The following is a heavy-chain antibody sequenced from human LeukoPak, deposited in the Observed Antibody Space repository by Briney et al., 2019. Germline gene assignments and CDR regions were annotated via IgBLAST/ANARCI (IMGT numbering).Heavy chain of an antibody. D-gene: IGHD2-15*01. V-gene: IGHV3-49*04. CDR3: TRVSLVAAYVFFDY. Sequence: GGSLRLSCTASGFTFGDYAMSWVRQAPGKWLEWVSIIRSKAYGGTTEYAASVKGRFTISRDDSKSIAYLQMNSLKTEDTAVYYCTRVSLVAAYVFFDYWGQGTLVIVSS. CDR1: GFTFGDYA. J-gene: IGHJ4*02. CDR2: IRSKAYGGTT.